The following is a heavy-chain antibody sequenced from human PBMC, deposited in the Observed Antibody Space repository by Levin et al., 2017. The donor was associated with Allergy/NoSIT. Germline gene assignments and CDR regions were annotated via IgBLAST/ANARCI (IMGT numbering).Heavy chain of an antibody. CDR1: GYTFNHYW. J-gene: IGHJ6*02. CDR2: IFPGDSGDFDI. V-gene: IGHV5-51*01. D-gene: IGHD2-2*01. CDR3: ARHGLGGCSSSRCFTSYYYNGLDG. Sequence: GESLKISCKGSGYTFNHYWVAWVRLLPGKGLEWMGIIFPGDSGDFDIKYNPSFQGQVTISADRSSSTAYLQWSSLKASDTAIYYCARHGLGGCSSSRCFTSYYYNGLDGWGQGTTVTVSS.